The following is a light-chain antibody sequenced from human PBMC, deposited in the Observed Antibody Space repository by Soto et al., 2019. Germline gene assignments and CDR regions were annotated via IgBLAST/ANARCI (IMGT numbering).Light chain of an antibody. J-gene: IGKJ4*01. CDR2: DVS. V-gene: IGKV1-5*01. Sequence: DVQMTQSPSTLSASVGDRVTITCRASQRINTLLDWYQQKPGKAPKLLIYDVSTLESGVPSRFSGSGSGTEFTLTISSLKTEQFATYYCQQYDSYPRTFGGGTKVDIK. CDR3: QQYDSYPRT. CDR1: QRINTL.